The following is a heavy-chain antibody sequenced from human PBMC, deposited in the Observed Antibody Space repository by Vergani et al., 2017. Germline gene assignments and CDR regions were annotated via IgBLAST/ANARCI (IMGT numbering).Heavy chain of an antibody. CDR1: GGTFSSYA. CDR2: MNPNSGNT. CDR3: ARVGYSSSWGNYYYYYMDV. Sequence: QVQLVQSGAEVKKPGSSVKVSCKASGGTFSSYAISWVRQAPGQGLEWMGWMNPNSGNTGYAQKFQGRVTMTRNTSISTAYMELSSVISEDTAVYYCARVGYSSSWGNYYYYYMDVWGKGTTVTVSS. V-gene: IGHV1-8*02. D-gene: IGHD6-13*01. J-gene: IGHJ6*03.